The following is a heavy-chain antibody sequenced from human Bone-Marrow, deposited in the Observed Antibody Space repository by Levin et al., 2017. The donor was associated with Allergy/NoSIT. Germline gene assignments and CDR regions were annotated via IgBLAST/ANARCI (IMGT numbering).Heavy chain of an antibody. CDR3: ARQFPTVTTLNYYYYGMDV. Sequence: GGSLRLSCAASGFTFSSYWMSWVRQAPGKGLEWVANIKQDGSEKYYVDSVKGRFTISRDNAKNSLYLQMNSLRAEDTAVYYCARQFPTVTTLNYYYYGMDVWGQGTTVTVSS. CDR1: GFTFSSYW. CDR2: IKQDGSEK. D-gene: IGHD4-17*01. J-gene: IGHJ6*02. V-gene: IGHV3-7*01.